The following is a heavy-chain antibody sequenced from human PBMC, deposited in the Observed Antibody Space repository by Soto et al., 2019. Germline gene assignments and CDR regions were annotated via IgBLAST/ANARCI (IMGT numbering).Heavy chain of an antibody. CDR3: ARASPTESLVGLYYYGSGSYLHYFDY. CDR1: GGSISSGGYY. J-gene: IGHJ4*02. D-gene: IGHD3-10*01. V-gene: IGHV4-31*03. CDR2: IYYSGRT. Sequence: QVQLQESGPGLVKPSQTLSLTCTVSGGSISSGGYYWSWIRQHPGKGLEWIGYIYYSGRTYYNPSLKSRGTISVETSKNQFSLKLSSVTAADTAVYYCARASPTESLVGLYYYGSGSYLHYFDYWGQGTLVTVSS.